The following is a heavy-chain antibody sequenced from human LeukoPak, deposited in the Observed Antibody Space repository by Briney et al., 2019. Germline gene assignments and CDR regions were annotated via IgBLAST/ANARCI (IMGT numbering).Heavy chain of an antibody. CDR2: INPSGGST. CDR1: GYTFTSYY. J-gene: IGHJ3*02. Sequence: ASVKVSCKASGYTFTSYYMHWVRQAPGQGLEWMGIINPSGGSTSYAQKFQGRVTMTRDTSTSTVYMELSSLRSEDTAAYYCARSRSKVNYGSGSMAFDIWGQGTMVTVSS. D-gene: IGHD3-10*01. V-gene: IGHV1-46*01. CDR3: ARSRSKVNYGSGSMAFDI.